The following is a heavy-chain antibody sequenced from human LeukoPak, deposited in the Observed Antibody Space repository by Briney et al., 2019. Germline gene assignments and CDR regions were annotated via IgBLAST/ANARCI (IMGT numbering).Heavy chain of an antibody. Sequence: SETLSLTCTVSGGSISSYYWSWIRQPAGKGLEWIGRIYTSGGTNYNPSLKSRVTMSVDTSKNQFSLKLSSVTAADTAVYYCARDRIWDYGGNRYYFDYWGQGTLVTVSS. CDR1: GGSISSYY. CDR2: IYTSGGT. V-gene: IGHV4-4*07. CDR3: ARDRIWDYGGNRYYFDY. D-gene: IGHD4-23*01. J-gene: IGHJ4*02.